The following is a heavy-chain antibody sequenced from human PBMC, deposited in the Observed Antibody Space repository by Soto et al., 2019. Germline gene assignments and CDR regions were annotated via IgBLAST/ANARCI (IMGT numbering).Heavy chain of an antibody. CDR1: GFTFSSYA. Sequence: EVQLMESGGGLVQPGGSLRLSCAASGFTFSSYAMSWVRQAPGKGLEWVSVITGSGSTTYYADSVKGRFTISRDNSKNTVYLKMNNLGAEDTAGYYCARRGGALGYWGQGTLVTVSS. J-gene: IGHJ4*02. CDR3: ARRGGALGY. CDR2: ITGSGSTT. D-gene: IGHD3-16*01. V-gene: IGHV3-23*01.